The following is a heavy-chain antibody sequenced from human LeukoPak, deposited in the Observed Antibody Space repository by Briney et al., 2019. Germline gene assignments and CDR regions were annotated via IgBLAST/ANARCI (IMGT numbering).Heavy chain of an antibody. J-gene: IGHJ4*02. CDR2: IWYDGSNK. CDR1: GFSFRSYG. V-gene: IGHV3-33*01. Sequence: GGSLRLSCAASGFSFRSYGMHWVRQAPGKGLEWVAVIWYDGSNKNYADSVKGRFTISRDNSKNMLFLQMNSLRVEDTAVYYCASHGGLWGQRTLDTVSS. CDR3: ASHGGL.